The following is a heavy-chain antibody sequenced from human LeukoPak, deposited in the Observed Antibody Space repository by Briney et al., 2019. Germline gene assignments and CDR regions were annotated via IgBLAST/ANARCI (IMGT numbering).Heavy chain of an antibody. D-gene: IGHD4-23*01. Sequence: SETLSLTCTVSGGSISTYYWSWIRQPPGKGLEWIGYIYYSGSTNYNPSLKSRVTISVDTSKNQFSLKLSSVTAADTAVYYCARDPPTTVVTPLYAFDIWGQGTMVTVSS. CDR3: ARDPPTTVVTPLYAFDI. CDR2: IYYSGST. J-gene: IGHJ3*02. CDR1: GGSISTYY. V-gene: IGHV4-59*01.